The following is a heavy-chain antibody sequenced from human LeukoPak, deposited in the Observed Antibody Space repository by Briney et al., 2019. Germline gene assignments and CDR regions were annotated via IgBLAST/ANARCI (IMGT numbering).Heavy chain of an antibody. CDR2: IGTDGSSE. D-gene: IGHD5-12*01. V-gene: IGHV3-11*01. J-gene: IGHJ5*02. Sequence: GGSLRLSCAASRFIFSNYYMSWIRQAPGRGLEWIANIGTDGSSENYADSAKGRFTISRDNARNSLFLQMSSLRVEDTAVYFCARAGTYSGYKVFDTWGQGTLVTVAS. CDR3: ARAGTYSGYKVFDT. CDR1: RFIFSNYY.